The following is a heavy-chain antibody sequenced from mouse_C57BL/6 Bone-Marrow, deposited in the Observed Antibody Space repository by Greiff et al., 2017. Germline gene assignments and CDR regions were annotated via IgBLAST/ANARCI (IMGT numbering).Heavy chain of an antibody. CDR3: ASGDYGRLYAMDY. Sequence: LQQPGAELVMPGASVKLSCKDSYFAFMASAMHWVKQRPGHGLEWIGSFTMYSDATEYSENFKGKATLTANTSSSTAYMELSSLTSEDSAVYYCASGDYGRLYAMDYWGQGTSVTVSS. CDR1: YFAFMASA. D-gene: IGHD1-1*02. CDR2: FTMYSDAT. J-gene: IGHJ4*01. V-gene: IGHV1-49*01.